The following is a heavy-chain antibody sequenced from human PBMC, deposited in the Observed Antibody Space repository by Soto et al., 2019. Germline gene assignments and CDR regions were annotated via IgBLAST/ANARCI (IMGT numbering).Heavy chain of an antibody. D-gene: IGHD3-22*01. CDR2: MNANSGNT. J-gene: IGHJ3*02. Sequence: QVQLVQSGAEVKKPGASVKVSCKASGYTFTSYDINWVRQATGQGLEWMGWMNANSGNTGYAQKFQGRVTMTRNTXIXXAYMEVSSLRSEDTAVYYCARGRKIRYYDSGAFDIWGQGTMVTVSS. CDR3: ARGRKIRYYDSGAFDI. CDR1: GYTFTSYD. V-gene: IGHV1-8*01.